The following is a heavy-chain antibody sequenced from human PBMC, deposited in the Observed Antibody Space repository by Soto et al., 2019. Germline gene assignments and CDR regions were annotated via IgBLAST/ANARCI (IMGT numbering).Heavy chain of an antibody. D-gene: IGHD6-6*01. CDR2: IYSGGST. CDR3: AASLYSSSSLVVFGY. J-gene: IGHJ4*02. CDR1: GFTVSSNY. Sequence: GGSLRLSCAASGFTVSSNYMSWVRQAPGKGLEWVSVIYSGGSTYYADSVKGRFTISRHNSKNTLYLQMNSLRAEDTAVYYCAASLYSSSSLVVFGYWGQGTLVTVSS. V-gene: IGHV3-53*04.